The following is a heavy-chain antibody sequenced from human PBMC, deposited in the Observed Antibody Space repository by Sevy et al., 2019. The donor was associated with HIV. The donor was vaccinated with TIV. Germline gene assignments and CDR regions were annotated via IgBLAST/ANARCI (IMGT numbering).Heavy chain of an antibody. J-gene: IGHJ6*02. CDR2: MNPNSGNT. CDR1: GYTFTSYD. V-gene: IGHV1-8*01. D-gene: IGHD3-3*01. Sequence: ASVKVSCKASGYTFTSYDINWVRQATGQGLEWMGWMNPNSGNTGYAQKFQGRVTMTRNTSISTAYMELSSLRSEDKAVYYCARVRFLEWLYYYYYYGMDVWGQGTTVTVSS. CDR3: ARVRFLEWLYYYYYYGMDV.